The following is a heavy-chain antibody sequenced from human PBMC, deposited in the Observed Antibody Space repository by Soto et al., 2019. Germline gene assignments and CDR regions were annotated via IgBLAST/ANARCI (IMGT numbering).Heavy chain of an antibody. D-gene: IGHD2-8*01. J-gene: IGHJ4*02. Sequence: SVKVSCKASGFTFTSSAFQWVRQARGQRLEWIGWIAVGSGYTSYAQRFQDRVTLTRDMSTATTYMELSRLTSEDTAIYYCAADATAWQQMVPSDYWGQGTLVTVSS. CDR2: IAVGSGYT. V-gene: IGHV1-58*01. CDR3: AADATAWQQMVPSDY. CDR1: GFTFTSSA.